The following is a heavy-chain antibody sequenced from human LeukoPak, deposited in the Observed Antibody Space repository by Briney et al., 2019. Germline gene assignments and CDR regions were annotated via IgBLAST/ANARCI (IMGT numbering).Heavy chain of an antibody. CDR1: GGSISSYY. CDR3: ARENSGSYREFDY. J-gene: IGHJ4*02. Sequence: PSETLSLTCTVFGGSISSYYWSWIRQPAGKGLEWIGRIYTSGSTNYNASLKSRVSMSVDTSKNQFSLKLSSVTAADTAVFYCARENSGSYREFDYWGQGTLVTGSS. V-gene: IGHV4-4*07. D-gene: IGHD1-26*01. CDR2: IYTSGST.